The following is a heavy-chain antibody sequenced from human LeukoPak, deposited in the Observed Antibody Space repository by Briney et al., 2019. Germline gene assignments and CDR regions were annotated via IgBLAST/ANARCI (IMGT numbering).Heavy chain of an antibody. V-gene: IGHV1-8*01. Sequence: ASVKVSCKASGYTFTSYDINWVRQATGQGLEWMGWMNPNSGNTGYAQKFQGRVTMTRNTSISTAYMELSSLRSEDTAVYYCAIARDCDSSGYYTSFDAFDIWGQGTMVTVSS. D-gene: IGHD3-22*01. CDR1: GYTFTSYD. CDR2: MNPNSGNT. J-gene: IGHJ3*02. CDR3: AIARDCDSSGYYTSFDAFDI.